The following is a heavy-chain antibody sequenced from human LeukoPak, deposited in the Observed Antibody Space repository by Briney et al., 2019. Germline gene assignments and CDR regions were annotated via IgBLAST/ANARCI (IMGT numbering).Heavy chain of an antibody. V-gene: IGHV3-53*05. Sequence: GGSLRLSCAASGFTVSSNYMSWVRQAPGKGLEWVSVIYSGGSTYYADSVKGRFTISRDNSKNTLYLQMNSLRAEDTAVYYCAKDPHDSSGYYAGWFDYWGQGTLVTVSS. CDR3: AKDPHDSSGYYAGWFDY. CDR1: GFTVSSNY. J-gene: IGHJ4*02. D-gene: IGHD3-22*01. CDR2: IYSGGST.